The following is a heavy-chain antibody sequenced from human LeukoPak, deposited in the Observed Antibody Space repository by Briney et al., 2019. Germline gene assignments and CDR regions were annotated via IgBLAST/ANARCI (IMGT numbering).Heavy chain of an antibody. D-gene: IGHD4-23*01. CDR3: ARELGSDYGGYSP. Sequence: PSETLSLTCSVSGGSMRSDSSFWSWIRQPAGKGLEWNGRIYATGNTNYNPSLERRVTISVDTSKNQFSLELTSVTAADTAVYYCARELGSDYGGYSPWGQGTLVTVSS. J-gene: IGHJ5*02. V-gene: IGHV4-61*02. CDR2: IYATGNT. CDR1: GGSMRSDSSF.